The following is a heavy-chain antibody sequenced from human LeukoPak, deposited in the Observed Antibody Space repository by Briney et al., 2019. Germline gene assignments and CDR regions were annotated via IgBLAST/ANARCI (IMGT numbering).Heavy chain of an antibody. Sequence: GASVKVSCKASGYTFTGYFFHWVRQAPGQGLEWLGWIHPNSGVTKYSQKFQGRVTMTRDTSISTAYMELSRLRSDDTAVYYCARRHPLYWDSSGYWDAFDIWGQGTMVTVSS. CDR2: IHPNSGVT. CDR3: ARRHPLYWDSSGYWDAFDI. J-gene: IGHJ3*02. D-gene: IGHD3-22*01. V-gene: IGHV1-2*02. CDR1: GYTFTGYF.